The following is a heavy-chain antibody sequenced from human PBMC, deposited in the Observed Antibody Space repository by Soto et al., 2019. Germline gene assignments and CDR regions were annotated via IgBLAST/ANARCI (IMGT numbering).Heavy chain of an antibody. V-gene: IGHV1-3*01. CDR2: INPGNGNT. J-gene: IGHJ4*02. D-gene: IGHD6-13*01. Sequence: RASVKVSCKASGYTFTSYGINWVRQAPGRGLEWMGWINPGNGNTKYSQQFQGRVIIDRDTSASTAYMELSSLRSEDTAVYYCARDPSSWFDYWGQGTLVTVSS. CDR3: ARDPSSWFDY. CDR1: GYTFTSYG.